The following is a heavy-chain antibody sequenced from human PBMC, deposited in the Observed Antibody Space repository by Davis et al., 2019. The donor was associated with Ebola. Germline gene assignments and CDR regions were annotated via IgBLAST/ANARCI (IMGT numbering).Heavy chain of an antibody. CDR1: GGTFSSYA. V-gene: IGHV1-69*06. CDR2: IIPIFGTA. CDR3: ASYSGSYYFDY. Sequence: AASVKVSCKASGGTFSSYAISWVRQAPGQGLEWMGGIIPIFGTANYAQKFQGRVTITADKSTSTAYMELSSLRSEDTAVYYCASYSGSYYFDYWGQGTLVTVSS. J-gene: IGHJ4*02. D-gene: IGHD1-26*01.